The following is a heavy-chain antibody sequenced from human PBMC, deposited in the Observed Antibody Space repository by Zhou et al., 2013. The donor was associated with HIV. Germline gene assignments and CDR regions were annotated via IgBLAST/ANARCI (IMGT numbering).Heavy chain of an antibody. CDR2: IDAGKGNT. D-gene: IGHD3-22*01. CDR1: GYNFPSYA. J-gene: IGHJ5*01. Sequence: QVHLVQSGAEVKKPGASVKVSCQASGYNFPSYAINWVRQAPGQRLEWMGWIDAGKGNTKYSQKIQDRVTITRDTSASTVYMELRSLTSEDTAVYYCARNTYRYDNSDYWGHNWFESWGQGTLVTIST. V-gene: IGHV1-3*01. CDR3: ARNTYRYDNSDYWGHNWFES.